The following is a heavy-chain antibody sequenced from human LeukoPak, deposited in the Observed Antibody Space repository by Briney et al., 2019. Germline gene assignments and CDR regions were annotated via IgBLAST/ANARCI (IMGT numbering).Heavy chain of an antibody. CDR2: INHSGST. CDR3: ARGWGIAAAGTYFDY. D-gene: IGHD6-13*01. CDR1: GGSFSGYY. J-gene: IGHJ4*02. V-gene: IGHV4-34*01. Sequence: KPSATLSLTCAVYGGSFSGYYWSWVRQPPGKGLEWIGEINHSGSTNYNPSLKSRVTISVDTSKNQFSLKLSSVTAADTAVYYCARGWGIAAAGTYFDYWGQGTLVTVSS.